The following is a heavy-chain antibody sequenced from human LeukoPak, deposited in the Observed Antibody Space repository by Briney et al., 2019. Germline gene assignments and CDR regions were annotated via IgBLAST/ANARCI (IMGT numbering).Heavy chain of an antibody. D-gene: IGHD6-13*01. J-gene: IGHJ5*02. CDR1: GGSINSDHW. Sequence: PSGTPSLICGVSGGSINSDHWWSWVRQSPGKGLEWIGEIYHSGRTNYSPSLKSRLTMSVDKSKNEVSLKLTSVTAADTAVYYCARDRDRGILAAGWFEPWGQGTLVTVSS. CDR3: ARDRDRGILAAGWFEP. V-gene: IGHV4-4*02. CDR2: IYHSGRT.